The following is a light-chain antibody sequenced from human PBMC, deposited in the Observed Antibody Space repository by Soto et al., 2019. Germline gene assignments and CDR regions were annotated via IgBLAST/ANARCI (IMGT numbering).Light chain of an antibody. Sequence: EIVLTQSPGILSLSPGERATLSCRASQSVSNSYLAWYQQKPGQAPRLLIYGASSRATGIPDRFSGSGSGTDFTLTISRLEPEDCAVYYCQQYGNSRTFGQGTKVDIK. V-gene: IGKV3-20*01. J-gene: IGKJ1*01. CDR3: QQYGNSRT. CDR2: GAS. CDR1: QSVSNSY.